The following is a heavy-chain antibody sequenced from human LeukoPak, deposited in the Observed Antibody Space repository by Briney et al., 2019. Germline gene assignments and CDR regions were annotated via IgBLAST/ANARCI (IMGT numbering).Heavy chain of an antibody. V-gene: IGHV4-61*02. CDR1: GGSISSGSYY. CDR3: ARFGRGYSYGPFDY. CDR2: IYTSGST. Sequence: SQTLSLTCTVSGGSISSGSYYWSWIRQPAGKGLEWIGRIYTSGSTNYNPSLKSRVTISVGTSKNQFSLKLSSVTAADTAVYYCARFGRGYSYGPFDYWGQGTLVTVSS. D-gene: IGHD5-18*01. J-gene: IGHJ4*02.